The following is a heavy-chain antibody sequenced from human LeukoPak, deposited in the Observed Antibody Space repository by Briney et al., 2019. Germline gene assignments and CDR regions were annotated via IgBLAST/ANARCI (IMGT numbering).Heavy chain of an antibody. CDR1: GFTFSSYA. Sequence: GGSLRLSCAASGFTFSSYAMSWVRQAPGKGLEWVSVISRSGSSTYYTDSVKGRFTISRDNSRDTLYLQMNSLRAEDTAVYFCAKDRNGVYGGNSFLDYWGQGILVTVSS. CDR3: AKDRNGVYGGNSFLDY. J-gene: IGHJ4*02. V-gene: IGHV3-23*01. D-gene: IGHD4-23*01. CDR2: ISRSGSST.